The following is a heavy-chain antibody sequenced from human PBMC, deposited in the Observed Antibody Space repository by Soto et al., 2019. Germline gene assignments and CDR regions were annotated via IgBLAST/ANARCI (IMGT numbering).Heavy chain of an antibody. CDR1: GYTLTELS. J-gene: IGHJ6*02. Sequence: ASVKVSCKVSGYTLTELSMHWVRQAPGKGLEWMGGFDPEDGETIYAQKFQGRVTMTEDTSTDTAYMELSSLRAEDTAVYYCAGYNIVATAKYGMDVWGQGTTVTVSS. V-gene: IGHV1-24*01. CDR2: FDPEDGET. D-gene: IGHD5-12*01. CDR3: AGYNIVATAKYGMDV.